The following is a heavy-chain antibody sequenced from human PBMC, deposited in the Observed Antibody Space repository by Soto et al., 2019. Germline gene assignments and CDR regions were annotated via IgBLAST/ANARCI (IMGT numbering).Heavy chain of an antibody. V-gene: IGHV3-48*02. CDR2: ISSSSSTI. Sequence: EVQLVESGGGLVQPGGSLRLSCAASGFTFSSYSMNWVRQAPGKGLEWVSYISSSSSTIYYADSVKGRFTISRDNAKNSLYLQMNSLRDEDTAVYYCARVSDRGWLLREFDYWGQGTLVTVSS. CDR3: ARVSDRGWLLREFDY. J-gene: IGHJ4*02. CDR1: GFTFSSYS. D-gene: IGHD3-22*01.